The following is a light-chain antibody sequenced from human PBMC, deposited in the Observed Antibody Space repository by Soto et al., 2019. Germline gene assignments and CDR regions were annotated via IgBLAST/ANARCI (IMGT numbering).Light chain of an antibody. V-gene: IGLV2-23*01. CDR2: EGT. CDR1: SSDVGTYNL. J-gene: IGLJ2*01. CDR3: CSYAGRSTHVV. Sequence: QSALTQPASLSVSPGQTSTSPCTGTSSDVGTYNLVSWYQQCPGKAPKLRIYEGTKRPSGVSNRFSGSKSGNTASLTISGLQAEDEADYYCCSYAGRSTHVVFVGGNKLTVL.